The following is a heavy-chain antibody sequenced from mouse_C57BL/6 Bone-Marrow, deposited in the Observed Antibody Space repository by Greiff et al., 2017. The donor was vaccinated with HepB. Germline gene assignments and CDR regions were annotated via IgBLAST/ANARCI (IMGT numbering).Heavy chain of an antibody. Sequence: EVKVEESGGGLVKPGGSLKLSCAASGFTFSDYGMHWVRQAPEKGLEWVAYISSGSSTIYYADTVKGRFTISRDNAKNTLFLQMTSLRSEDTAMYYCARDLYWGQGTLVTVSA. CDR3: ARDLY. V-gene: IGHV5-17*01. CDR2: ISSGSSTI. J-gene: IGHJ3*01. CDR1: GFTFSDYG.